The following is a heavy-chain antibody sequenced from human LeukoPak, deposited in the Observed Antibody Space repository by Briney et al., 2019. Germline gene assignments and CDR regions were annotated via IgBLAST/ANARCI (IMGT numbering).Heavy chain of an antibody. Sequence: RASVKVSCKASGYTFSRYGISWVRQAPGQGLEWLGWISAYNRNTNYAQKLQGRVTMTTDTSTNTAYMDLRSLRFDDTAVYYCARDVSGSYVTDAFDLWGQGTMVTVSP. D-gene: IGHD1-26*01. J-gene: IGHJ3*01. CDR3: ARDVSGSYVTDAFDL. CDR1: GYTFSRYG. V-gene: IGHV1-18*01. CDR2: ISAYNRNT.